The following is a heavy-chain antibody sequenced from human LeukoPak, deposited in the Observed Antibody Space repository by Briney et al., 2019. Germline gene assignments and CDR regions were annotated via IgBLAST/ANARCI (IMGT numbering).Heavy chain of an antibody. V-gene: IGHV1-2*06. CDR3: ASLYGQYYYMDV. Sequence: EASVKVSCKASGYTFTGYYMHWVRQAPGQGLEWMGRINPNSGGTNYAQKFQGRVTKTRDTSISTAYMELSRLRSDDTAVYYCASLYGQYYYMDVWGKGTTVTVSS. D-gene: IGHD2/OR15-2a*01. CDR2: INPNSGGT. J-gene: IGHJ6*03. CDR1: GYTFTGYY.